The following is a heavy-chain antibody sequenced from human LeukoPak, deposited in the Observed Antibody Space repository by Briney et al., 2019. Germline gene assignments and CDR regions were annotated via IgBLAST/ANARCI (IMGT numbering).Heavy chain of an antibody. CDR3: AKDRSRSVATTMEFDY. V-gene: IGHV3-23*01. CDR2: ISGSGGFT. Sequence: PGGSLRLSCEGSRFTLNNYAMAWVRPAPGKGLEWVAVISGSGGFTYNADSVKGRFTISRDNSKNTLYLQMNSLRAEDTAVYYCAKDRSRSVATTMEFDYWGQGTLVTVSS. J-gene: IGHJ4*02. D-gene: IGHD5-12*01. CDR1: RFTLNNYA.